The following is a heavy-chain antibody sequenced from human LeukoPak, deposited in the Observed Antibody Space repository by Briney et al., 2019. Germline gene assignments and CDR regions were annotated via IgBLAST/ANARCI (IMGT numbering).Heavy chain of an antibody. CDR2: IWYDGSNK. V-gene: IGHV3-33*01. J-gene: IGHJ3*02. CDR3: AREKQLVHSFDI. D-gene: IGHD6-6*01. Sequence: GGSLRLSCAASGFTFSSYGMHWVRQAPGKGLEGLAVIWYDGSNKYYADSVKGRFTISRDNSKNTLYLQMNSPRAEDTAVYYCAREKQLVHSFDIWGQGTMVTVSS. CDR1: GFTFSSYG.